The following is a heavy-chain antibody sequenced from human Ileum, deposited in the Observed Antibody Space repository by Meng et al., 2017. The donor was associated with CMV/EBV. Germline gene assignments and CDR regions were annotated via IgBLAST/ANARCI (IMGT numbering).Heavy chain of an antibody. Sequence: GSLRLSCTVSGGSMNSYYWSWLRQPPGKGLEWIGYIHYNGQTNYNPSLRGRVVISVDTSKNQFSLKLSSVNTADTAVYYCARGAGWWGAWGQGTLVTVSS. D-gene: IGHD2-15*01. CDR2: IHYNGQT. CDR1: GGSMNSYY. J-gene: IGHJ5*02. V-gene: IGHV4-59*01. CDR3: ARGAGWWGA.